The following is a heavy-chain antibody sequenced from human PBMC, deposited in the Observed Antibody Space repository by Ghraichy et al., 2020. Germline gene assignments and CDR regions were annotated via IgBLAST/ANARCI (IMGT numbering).Heavy chain of an antibody. V-gene: IGHV3-7*01. Sequence: GGSLRLSCAASGFTFSSYWMSWVRQAPGKGLEWVANIKQDGSEKYYVDSVKGRFTISRDNAKNSLYLQMNSLRAEDTAVYYCARASLRGVGAPPDDAFDIWGQGTMVTVSS. CDR1: GFTFSSYW. CDR3: ARASLRGVGAPPDDAFDI. D-gene: IGHD1-26*01. J-gene: IGHJ3*02. CDR2: IKQDGSEK.